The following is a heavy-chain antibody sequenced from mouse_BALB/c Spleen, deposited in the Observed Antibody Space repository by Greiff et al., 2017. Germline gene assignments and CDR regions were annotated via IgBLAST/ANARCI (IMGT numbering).Heavy chain of an antibody. CDR2: IDPFNGGT. Sequence: VQLKESGPELMKPGASVKISCKASGYSFTSYYMHWVKQSHGKSLEWIGYIDPFNGGTSYNQKFKGKATLTVDKSSSTAYMHLSSLTSEDSAVYYCARPDGYYFDYWGQGTTLTVSS. J-gene: IGHJ2*01. CDR3: ARPDGYYFDY. V-gene: IGHV1S135*01. D-gene: IGHD2-3*01. CDR1: GYSFTSYY.